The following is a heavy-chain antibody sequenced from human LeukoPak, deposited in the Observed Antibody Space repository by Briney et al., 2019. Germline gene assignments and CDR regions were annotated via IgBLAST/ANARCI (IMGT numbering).Heavy chain of an antibody. CDR1: GSSISSYY. Sequence: SETLSLTCTVSGSSISSYYWSWIRQPPGKGLEWIGYIYYSGSTNYNPSLKSRVTISVDTSKNQFSLKLSSVTAADTAVYYCARSQYSSSWYPRDYYGMDVWGQGTTVTVSS. CDR3: ARSQYSSSWYPRDYYGMDV. CDR2: IYYSGST. V-gene: IGHV4-59*08. D-gene: IGHD6-13*01. J-gene: IGHJ6*02.